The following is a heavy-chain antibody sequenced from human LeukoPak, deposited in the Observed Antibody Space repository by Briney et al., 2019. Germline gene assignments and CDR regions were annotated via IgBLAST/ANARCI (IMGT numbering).Heavy chain of an antibody. CDR1: GFTFSSYW. Sequence: GGSLRLSCAASGFTFSSYWMHWVRQAPGKGLVWVSRINSDGNSTSYAGSVKGRFTISRDNAKNTLYLQMNSLRAEDTAVYYCARSYSSGWYSDWGQGTLVTVSS. D-gene: IGHD6-19*01. J-gene: IGHJ4*02. CDR2: INSDGNST. V-gene: IGHV3-74*01. CDR3: ARSYSSGWYSD.